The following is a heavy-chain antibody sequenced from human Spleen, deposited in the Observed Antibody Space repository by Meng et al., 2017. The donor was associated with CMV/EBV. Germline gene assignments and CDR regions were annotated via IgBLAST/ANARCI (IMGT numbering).Heavy chain of an antibody. CDR2: ISYSGST. D-gene: IGHD2-21*01. J-gene: IGHJ4*02. CDR1: GGSISSRDSY. V-gene: IGHV4-39*01. Sequence: PGGSISSRDSYWVWIRQPPGKVLECIWSISYSGSTYYKSSLKSRVTISVDTSRNQFSLKLTSVTAADTAVYYCAREDRLHQILYLDYWGQGTLVTVSS. CDR3: AREDRLHQILYLDY.